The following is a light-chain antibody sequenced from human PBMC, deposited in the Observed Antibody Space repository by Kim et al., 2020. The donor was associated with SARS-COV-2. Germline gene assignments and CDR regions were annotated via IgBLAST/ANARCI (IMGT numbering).Light chain of an antibody. J-gene: IGLJ1*01. V-gene: IGLV2-8*01. Sequence: QSALTQPPSASGSPGQSVTISCSATSGDFGGYGGYPNVSWYQQHPGKAPKLIIYEVTKRPSGVPNRFSGSKSGNTASLTVSGLQAEDEADYYCTTHANNNYIFGTGTKVTVL. CDR3: TTHANNNYI. CDR1: SGDFGGYGGYPN. CDR2: EVT.